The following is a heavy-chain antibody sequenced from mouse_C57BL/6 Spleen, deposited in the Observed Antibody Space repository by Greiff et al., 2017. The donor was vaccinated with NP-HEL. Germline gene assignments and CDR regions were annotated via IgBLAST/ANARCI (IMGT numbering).Heavy chain of an antibody. CDR1: GYTFTSYW. Sequence: QVQLQQPGAELVMPGASVKLSCKASGYTFTSYWMNWVKQRPGQGLEWIGEIDPSDSYTNYNQKFKGKSTLTVDKSSSTAYMQLSSLTSEDSAVYYCARRRYGSYAMDYWGQGTSVTVSS. V-gene: IGHV1-69*01. D-gene: IGHD2-1*01. CDR2: IDPSDSYT. CDR3: ARRRYGSYAMDY. J-gene: IGHJ4*01.